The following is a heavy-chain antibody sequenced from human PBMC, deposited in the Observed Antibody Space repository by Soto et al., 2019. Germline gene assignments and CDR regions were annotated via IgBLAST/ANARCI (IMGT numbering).Heavy chain of an antibody. V-gene: IGHV3-15*01. CDR2: IKSKTDGGTT. D-gene: IGHD3-22*01. CDR1: GFTFSNAC. J-gene: IGHJ5*02. CDR3: TTDPRGNTYYDSSGYYVGP. Sequence: PGGSLRLSCAASGFTFSNACMSWVRQAPGKGLEWVGRIKSKTDGGTTDYAAPVKGRFTISRDDSKNTLYLQMNSLKTEDTAVYYCTTDPRGNTYYDSSGYYVGPWGQGTLVTVSS.